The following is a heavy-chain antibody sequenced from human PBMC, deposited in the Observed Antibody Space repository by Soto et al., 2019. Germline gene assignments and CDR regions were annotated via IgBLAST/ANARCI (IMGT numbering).Heavy chain of an antibody. J-gene: IGHJ3*02. CDR1: GGSFSGYY. CDR3: ARGEDDIPPPSAFDI. V-gene: IGHV4-34*01. Sequence: QVQLQQWGAGLLKPSETLSLTCAVYGGSFSGYYWSWIRQPPGKGLEWIGEINHSGSTNYNPSLKSRVTISVDTSKNQFSLKLSSVTAADTAVYYCARGEDDIPPPSAFDIWGQGTMVTVSS. D-gene: IGHD3-9*01. CDR2: INHSGST.